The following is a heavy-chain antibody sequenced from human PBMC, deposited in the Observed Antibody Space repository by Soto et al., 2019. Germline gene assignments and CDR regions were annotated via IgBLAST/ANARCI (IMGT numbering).Heavy chain of an antibody. J-gene: IGHJ6*02. CDR3: ARAPPPTTYTWRHRYYYGMDV. CDR2: IYYSGST. D-gene: IGHD3-16*01. Sequence: SETLSLTCTVSGGPISSYYWSWIRQPPGKGLEWIGYIYYSGSTNYTPSLKSRVTISVDTSKNQFSLKLSSVTAADTAVYYCARAPPPTTYTWRHRYYYGMDVWGQGTTVTVSS. CDR1: GGPISSYY. V-gene: IGHV4-59*12.